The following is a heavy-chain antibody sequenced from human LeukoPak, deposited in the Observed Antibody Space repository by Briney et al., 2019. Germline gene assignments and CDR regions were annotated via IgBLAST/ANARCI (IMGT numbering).Heavy chain of an antibody. D-gene: IGHD6-13*01. Sequence: GGSPRLSCAASGFTFSSYSMNWVRQAPGKGLEWVSAISGSGGSTYYADSVKGRFTISRDNSKNTLYLQMNSLRAEDTAVYYCAKRALAAAGTDYWGQGTLVTVSS. CDR3: AKRALAAAGTDY. J-gene: IGHJ4*02. CDR1: GFTFSSYS. CDR2: ISGSGGST. V-gene: IGHV3-23*01.